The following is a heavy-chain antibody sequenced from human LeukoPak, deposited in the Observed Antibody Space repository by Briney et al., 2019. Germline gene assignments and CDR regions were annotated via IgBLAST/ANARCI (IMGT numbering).Heavy chain of an antibody. D-gene: IGHD2-15*01. CDR2: ISAYYGNT. V-gene: IGHV1-18*01. J-gene: IGHJ4*02. CDR3: ARGPYCSGSSCYSQYFDY. Sequence: AAVKVSCKPSGYTFTTYCISWVRQAPGQGLEWMGWISAYYGNTKYAQKLQGRGSMTTDTSTSTAYMELRSLTSDDTAVYYCARGPYCSGSSCYSQYFDYWGQGTLVTVSS. CDR1: GYTFTTYC.